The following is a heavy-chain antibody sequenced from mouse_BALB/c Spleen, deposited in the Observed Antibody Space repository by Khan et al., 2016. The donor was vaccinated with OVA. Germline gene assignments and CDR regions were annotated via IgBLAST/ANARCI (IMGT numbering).Heavy chain of an antibody. J-gene: IGHJ3*01. D-gene: IGHD1-1*01. Sequence: VQLQQSGAELMKPGASVKISCKATGYTFSSYWIEWVKQRPGHGLEWVGEILPGSGRNNYNEKFKGKATFTADTSSNTAYMQLSNLTSDDSAVYYCARGNYYGSSSWFSYWGQGTLVTVSA. V-gene: IGHV1-9*01. CDR3: ARGNYYGSSSWFSY. CDR1: GYTFSSYW. CDR2: ILPGSGRN.